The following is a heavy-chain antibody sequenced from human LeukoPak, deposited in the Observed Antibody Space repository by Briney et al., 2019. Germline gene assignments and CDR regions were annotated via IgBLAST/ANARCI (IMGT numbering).Heavy chain of an antibody. D-gene: IGHD3-10*01. CDR1: GFTFDDYA. Sequence: AGGSLRLSCAASGFTFDDYAMHWVRQAPGKGMGWVSGISWNSGSIGYADSVKGRFTISRDNAKNSLYLQMNSLRAEDTALYYWAKDYGSGSYYYYGMDVWGQGTTVTVSS. J-gene: IGHJ6*02. CDR3: AKDYGSGSYYYYGMDV. CDR2: ISWNSGSI. V-gene: IGHV3-9*01.